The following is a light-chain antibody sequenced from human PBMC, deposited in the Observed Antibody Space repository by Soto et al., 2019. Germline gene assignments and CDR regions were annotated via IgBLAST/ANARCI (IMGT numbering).Light chain of an antibody. CDR2: EVS. CDR3: QSYDSRLSGYV. CDR1: SSDVGRYKY. J-gene: IGLJ1*01. Sequence: QSALTQPASVSGSPGQSITISCTGSSSDVGRYKYVSWYQHRPGEAPKLVIYEVSNRPSGVSNRFSGSKSGNTASLTISGLQAEDEADYHCQSYDSRLSGYVFGIGTKVTV. V-gene: IGLV2-14*01.